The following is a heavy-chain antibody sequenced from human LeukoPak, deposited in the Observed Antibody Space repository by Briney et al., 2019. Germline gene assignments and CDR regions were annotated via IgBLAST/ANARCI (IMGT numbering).Heavy chain of an antibody. CDR2: IYTGGST. CDR3: AKDGETYDFWSGCYYYMDV. Sequence: GGSLRLSCAASGFTVSSNYMSWVRQAPGKGLQWVSVIYTGGSTYYADSVKGRFTISRDNSKNTLYLQMNSLRAEDTAVYYCAKDGETYDFWSGCYYYMDVWGKGTTVTVSS. D-gene: IGHD3-3*01. J-gene: IGHJ6*03. CDR1: GFTVSSNY. V-gene: IGHV3-66*01.